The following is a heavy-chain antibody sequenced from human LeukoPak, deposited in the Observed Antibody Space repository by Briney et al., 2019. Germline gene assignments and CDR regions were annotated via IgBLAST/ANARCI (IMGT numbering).Heavy chain of an antibody. CDR1: GFTFSSYG. CDR3: AKAPPTRKPAGAWELIFDY. J-gene: IGHJ4*02. V-gene: IGHV3-30*18. CDR2: ISYDGSNE. D-gene: IGHD1-26*01. Sequence: GGSLRLSCAASGFTFSSYGMHWVRQAPGKGLEWVAVISYDGSNEYYADSVKGRFTISRDNSKNTLYLQMNSLRAEDTAVYYCAKAPPTRKPAGAWELIFDYWGQGTLVTVSS.